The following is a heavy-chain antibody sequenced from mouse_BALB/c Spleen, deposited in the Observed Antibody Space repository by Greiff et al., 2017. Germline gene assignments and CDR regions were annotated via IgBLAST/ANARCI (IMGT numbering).Heavy chain of an antibody. CDR1: GFTFSSFG. D-gene: IGHD2-1*01. Sequence: EVHLVESGGGLVQPGGSRKLSCAASGFTFSSFGMHWVRQAPEKGLEWVAYISSGSSTIYYAVTVKGRFTISRDNPKNTLFLQMTSLRSEDTAMYYCARGGNPYYYAMDYWGQGTSVTVSS. CDR2: ISSGSSTI. J-gene: IGHJ4*01. CDR3: ARGGNPYYYAMDY. V-gene: IGHV5-17*02.